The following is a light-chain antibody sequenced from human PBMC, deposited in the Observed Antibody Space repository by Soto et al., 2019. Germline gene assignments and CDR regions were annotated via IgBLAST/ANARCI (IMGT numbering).Light chain of an antibody. CDR3: QESYSGSLT. CDR2: AAS. CDR1: QNIGYY. Sequence: DIQMTQSPSSLSASVGDRVTITCRASQNIGYYVNWYQHKSGTPPKLLIYAASSLKGGVPSTFSGSGSGTDFTLTITSLQPEDFANFYCQESYSGSLTFGGGTKVQIQ. J-gene: IGKJ4*01. V-gene: IGKV1-39*01.